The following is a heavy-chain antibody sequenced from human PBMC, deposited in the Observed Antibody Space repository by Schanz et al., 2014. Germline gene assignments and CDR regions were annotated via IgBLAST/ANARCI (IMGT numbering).Heavy chain of an antibody. V-gene: IGHV1-2*06. CDR1: GYSFSSYG. J-gene: IGHJ4*02. Sequence: QVQLVQSGGEVKKPGASVKVSCKASGYSFSSYGFNWVRQAPGQGLEWMGRINPNSGGTNYAQKFQGRVTMTRDTSIGTAYMELNRLRSDDTAVYYCARDPYGKNSGDFDYWGQGTLVTVSS. CDR2: INPNSGGT. CDR3: ARDPYGKNSGDFDY. D-gene: IGHD4-17*01.